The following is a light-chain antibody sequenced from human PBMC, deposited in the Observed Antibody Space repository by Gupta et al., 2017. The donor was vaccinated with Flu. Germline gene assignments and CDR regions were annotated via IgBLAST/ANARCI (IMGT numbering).Light chain of an antibody. J-gene: IGLJ2*01. CDR3: GAYAGSSTLI. CDR2: EAY. V-gene: IGLV2-23*01. Sequence: QSALTQPAYVSGSPGRSITISCTGSSSDIGGINLVSWYQLHPYKAPKLLLFEAYKRPSGVATRSSGSKSGNTASLTISGHQAEDDGDYYCGAYAGSSTLIFGGGTKLTVL. CDR1: SSDIGGINL.